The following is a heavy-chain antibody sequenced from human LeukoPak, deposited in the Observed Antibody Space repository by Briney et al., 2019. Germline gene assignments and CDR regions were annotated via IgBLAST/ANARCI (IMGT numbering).Heavy chain of an antibody. V-gene: IGHV1-8*01. Sequence: ASVKVSCKASGYTFTSYDINWVRQATGQGLEWMGWMNPNGGNTGYAQRFQGRVTMTRNTSISTAYMELSSLRSEDTAVYYCARGYSSSWSTTMYYYYYGMDVWGQGTTVTVSS. CDR2: MNPNGGNT. J-gene: IGHJ6*02. D-gene: IGHD6-13*01. CDR3: ARGYSSSWSTTMYYYYYGMDV. CDR1: GYTFTSYD.